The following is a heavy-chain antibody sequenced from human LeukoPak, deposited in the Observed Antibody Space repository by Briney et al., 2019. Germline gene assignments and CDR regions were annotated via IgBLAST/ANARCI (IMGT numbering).Heavy chain of an antibody. J-gene: IGHJ4*02. Sequence: PGGSLRLSCAASGFTVSDFYMSWVRQAPGKGLEWVSAISGSGGSTYYADSVKGRFTISRDNSKNTLYLQMNSLRAEDTAVYYCARGAYYYEDWGQGTLVTVSS. V-gene: IGHV3-23*01. D-gene: IGHD3-22*01. CDR2: ISGSGGST. CDR3: ARGAYYYED. CDR1: GFTVSDFY.